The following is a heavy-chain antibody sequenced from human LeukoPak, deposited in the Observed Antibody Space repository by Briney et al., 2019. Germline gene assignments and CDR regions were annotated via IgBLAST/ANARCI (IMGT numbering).Heavy chain of an antibody. CDR2: IYYSGST. V-gene: IGHV4-59*01. D-gene: IGHD3-22*01. CDR1: GFSISSYY. CDR3: ASRTMIGGSFDY. J-gene: IGHJ4*02. Sequence: VKPSETLSLTCTVSGFSISSYYWSWLRQPPGMGLEWIGYIYYSGSTNYSPSLKSQVTISVDTSKIQFSLNVSSAAASDAAVYYCASRTMIGGSFDYWGQGTLVTVSS.